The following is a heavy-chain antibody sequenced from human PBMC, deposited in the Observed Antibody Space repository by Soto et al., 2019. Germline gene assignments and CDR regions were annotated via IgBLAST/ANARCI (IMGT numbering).Heavy chain of an antibody. CDR2: ISGSGGST. D-gene: IGHD6-19*01. CDR1: GFTFSSYA. J-gene: IGHJ5*02. CDR3: AKRGGSAVAGSGWFDP. Sequence: EVQLLESGGGLVQPGGSLRLSCAASGFTFSSYAMSWVRQAPGKWLEWVSAISGSGGSTYYADSVKGRFTISRDNSKNTLYMQMNSLRAEDTAVYYCAKRGGSAVAGSGWFDPWGQGTLVTVSS. V-gene: IGHV3-23*01.